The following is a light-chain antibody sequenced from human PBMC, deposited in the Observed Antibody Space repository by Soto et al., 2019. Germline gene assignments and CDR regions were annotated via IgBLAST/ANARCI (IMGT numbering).Light chain of an antibody. CDR3: QELDSFPIP. J-gene: IGKJ3*01. V-gene: IGKV1-9*01. CDR1: QGISSF. CDR2: GAS. Sequence: IQLTQSPSSLSASVGDRVTITCRASQGISSFLAWYQQRPGKAPKLLIYGASTLQSGVPSRFSGSGSGTDFTLTIGGLQPEEFATYYCQELDSFPIPFGAGTKVDIK.